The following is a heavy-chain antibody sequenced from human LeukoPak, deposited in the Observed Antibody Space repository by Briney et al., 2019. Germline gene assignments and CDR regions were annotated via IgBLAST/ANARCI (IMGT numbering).Heavy chain of an antibody. CDR1: GGSISSSSYY. D-gene: IGHD1-26*01. J-gene: IGHJ4*02. CDR2: IYYSGST. V-gene: IGHV4-39*01. CDR3: ARLESGSYDY. Sequence: SETLSLTCTVSGGSISSSSYYWAWIRQPPGKGLEWIGSIYYSGSTYYNPSLKSRVTISVDTSKNQFSLKLSSVTAADTAVYYCARLESGSYDYWGQGTLVTVSS.